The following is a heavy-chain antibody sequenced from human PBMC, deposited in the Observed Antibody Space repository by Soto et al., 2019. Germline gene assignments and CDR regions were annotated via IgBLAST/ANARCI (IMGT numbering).Heavy chain of an antibody. Sequence: QVTVKESGPVLVKPTETLTLTCTVSGFSLSNAGLGVSWIRQPPGKALEWLAHIFSYDEKSYSTSLKSRLTNYKDTSKSQVVLTMTNMDPVDTATYYCASTYSTSWYWFDPWGQGTLVTVSS. CDR2: IFSYDEK. D-gene: IGHD6-13*01. J-gene: IGHJ5*02. CDR3: ASTYSTSWYWFDP. V-gene: IGHV2-26*04. CDR1: GFSLSNAGLG.